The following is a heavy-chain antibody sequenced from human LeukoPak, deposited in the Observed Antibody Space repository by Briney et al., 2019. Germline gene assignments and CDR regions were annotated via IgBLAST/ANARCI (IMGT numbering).Heavy chain of an antibody. Sequence: SETLSLTCTVSSGSISSSSYYWGWIRQPPGKGLEWIGSIYYSGSTYYNPSLKSRVTISVDTSKNQFSLKLSSVTAADTAVYYCARLLGYCSSTSCSILYYYDYWGQGTLVTVSS. CDR2: IYYSGST. CDR1: SGSISSSSYY. D-gene: IGHD2-2*01. V-gene: IGHV4-39*01. J-gene: IGHJ4*02. CDR3: ARLLGYCSSTSCSILYYYDY.